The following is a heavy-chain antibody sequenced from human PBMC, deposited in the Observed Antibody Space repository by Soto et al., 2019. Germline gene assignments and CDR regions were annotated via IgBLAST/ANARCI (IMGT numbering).Heavy chain of an antibody. CDR1: GFIFSNAW. D-gene: IGHD1-26*01. V-gene: IGHV3-15*01. Sequence: EVQLVESGGGLVNPGGSLRLSCAASGFIFSNAWMSWVRQAPGKGLEWVGRIRSNTDGGTIDYAAPVKGRFSISRDDLKDTLYLQMNGLKIEDTAVYYCTTDRKIVSSGVGPFDVWGQGTLVTVSS. CDR2: IRSNTDGGTI. CDR3: TTDRKIVSSGVGPFDV. J-gene: IGHJ3*01.